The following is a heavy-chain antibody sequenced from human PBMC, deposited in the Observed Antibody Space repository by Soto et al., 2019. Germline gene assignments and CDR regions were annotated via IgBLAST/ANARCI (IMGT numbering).Heavy chain of an antibody. V-gene: IGHV4-61*01. CDR1: GGSVSSGSYY. CDR2: IYYSGST. Sequence: QVQLQESGPGLVKPSETLSLTCTVSGGSVSSGSYYWSWIRQPPGKGLEWIGYIYYSGSTNCNPSLKSRVTISVDTSKNQFSLKLSSVTAADTAVYYCARSTYDYVWGSYRLGFDYWGQGTLVTVSS. J-gene: IGHJ4*02. D-gene: IGHD3-16*02. CDR3: ARSTYDYVWGSYRLGFDY.